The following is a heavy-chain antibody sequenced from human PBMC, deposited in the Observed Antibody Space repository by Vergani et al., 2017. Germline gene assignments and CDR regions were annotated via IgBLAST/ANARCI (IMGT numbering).Heavy chain of an antibody. CDR2: IYPGDSDT. CDR3: ARPLYSSSWGAYYYYGMDV. CDR1: GYSFTSYW. D-gene: IGHD6-13*01. Sequence: EVQLVQSGAEVKKPGESLKISCKGSGYSFTSYWIGWVRQMPGKGLEWMGIIYPGDSDTRYSPSFQGKVTISADKAISTAYLQWSSLKASDTAMYYCARPLYSSSWGAYYYYGMDVWGQGTTVTVSS. J-gene: IGHJ6*02. V-gene: IGHV5-51*03.